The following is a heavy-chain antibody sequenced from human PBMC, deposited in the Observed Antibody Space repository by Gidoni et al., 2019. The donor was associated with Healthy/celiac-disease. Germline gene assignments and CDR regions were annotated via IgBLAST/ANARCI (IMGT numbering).Heavy chain of an antibody. CDR1: GFTFDDYA. D-gene: IGHD5-18*01. J-gene: IGHJ4*02. Sequence: VQPGRSLRLFCAASGFTFDDYAMHWVRQAPGKVLEWVSGISWNSGSIGYADSVKGRFNISRDNAKNSLYLQMNSLRAEDTALYYCAKDISLDRYGLDYWGQGTLVTVSS. CDR3: AKDISLDRYGLDY. CDR2: ISWNSGSI. V-gene: IGHV3-9*01.